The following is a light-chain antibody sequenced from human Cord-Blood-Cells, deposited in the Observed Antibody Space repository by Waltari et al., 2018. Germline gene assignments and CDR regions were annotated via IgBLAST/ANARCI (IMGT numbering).Light chain of an antibody. Sequence: DLQMSQSSSSLPASVGERDKITCRASPSISSYLNWYQQKPGKAPKLLIYAASSLQSGVPSRFSGSGSGTDFTLTISSLQPEDYATYYCQQSYSTPHTFGQGTKLEIK. J-gene: IGKJ2*01. CDR2: AAS. CDR1: PSISSY. V-gene: IGKV1-39*01. CDR3: QQSYSTPHT.